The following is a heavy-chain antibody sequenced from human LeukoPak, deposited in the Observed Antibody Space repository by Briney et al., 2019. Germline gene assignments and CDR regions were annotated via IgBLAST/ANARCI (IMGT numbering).Heavy chain of an antibody. CDR1: GFTFSSYE. J-gene: IGHJ4*02. CDR2: ISSSGSTI. V-gene: IGHV3-48*03. Sequence: GSLRLSCAASGFTFSSYEMNWVRQAPGKGLEWVSYISSSGSTIYYADSVKGRFTISRDNAKNSLYLQMNSLRAEDTAVYYCARSIAVAGTDDYWGQGTLVTVSS. CDR3: ARSIAVAGTDDY. D-gene: IGHD6-19*01.